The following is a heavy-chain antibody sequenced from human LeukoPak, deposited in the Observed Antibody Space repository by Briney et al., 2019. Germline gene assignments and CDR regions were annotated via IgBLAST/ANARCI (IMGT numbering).Heavy chain of an antibody. CDR2: IHYSGSN. J-gene: IGHJ6*02. Sequence: SETLSLTCTLSGDPLSSIHYYCNSIRQHREKGLEGIANIHYSGSNYHNPSLKSRVTISVDTSKNQFSLKVSSVTAADTAVYYCARLGLYSYGPMDVWGQGTTVTVSS. V-gene: IGHV4-31*03. D-gene: IGHD5-18*01. CDR3: ARLGLYSYGPMDV. CDR1: GDPLSSIHYY.